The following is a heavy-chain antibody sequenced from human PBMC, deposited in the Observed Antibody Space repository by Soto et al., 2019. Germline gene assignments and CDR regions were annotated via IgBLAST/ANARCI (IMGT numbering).Heavy chain of an antibody. V-gene: IGHV4-31*03. J-gene: IGHJ6*02. CDR3: ASDGGNREGYGLDV. Sequence: QVQLQESGPGLVKPSQAQSLTCIVSSGSMSSSNYYWSWIRQRPGKGLEWIGYIYYSGSTYYNPSLKSRVTISIDTFKKQFALRLSSVTAADTAVYYCASDGGNREGYGLDVWGQGTTVTVSS. D-gene: IGHD3-16*01. CDR1: SGSMSSSNYY. CDR2: IYYSGST.